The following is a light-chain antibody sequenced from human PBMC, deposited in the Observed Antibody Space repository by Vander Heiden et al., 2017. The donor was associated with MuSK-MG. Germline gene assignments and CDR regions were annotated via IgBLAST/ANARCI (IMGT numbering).Light chain of an antibody. V-gene: IGKV4-1*01. CDR2: WAS. CDR1: RSVLYSSNNKNY. Sequence: DIVMPQSPDSLAVSLGERATINCKSSRSVLYSSNNKNYLAWYQQKPGQPPKLLIYWASTRESGVPDRFSGSGSGTDFTLTISSLQAEDVAVYYCQQYYSTPRTFGQGTKVEIK. J-gene: IGKJ1*01. CDR3: QQYYSTPRT.